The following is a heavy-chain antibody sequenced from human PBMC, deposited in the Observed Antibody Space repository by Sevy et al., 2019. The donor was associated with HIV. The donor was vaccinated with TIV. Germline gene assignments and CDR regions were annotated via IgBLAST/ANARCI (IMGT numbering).Heavy chain of an antibody. CDR2: ISSSGSTI. D-gene: IGHD2-15*01. CDR3: ARDLADIVVVVAATRDDAFDI. Sequence: GGSLRLSCAASGFTFSDYYMSWIRQAPGKGLEWVSYISSSGSTIYYADSVKGRFTISRDNAKNSLYLQMNSLRAEDTAMYYCARDLADIVVVVAATRDDAFDIWGQGTMVTVSS. V-gene: IGHV3-11*01. J-gene: IGHJ3*02. CDR1: GFTFSDYY.